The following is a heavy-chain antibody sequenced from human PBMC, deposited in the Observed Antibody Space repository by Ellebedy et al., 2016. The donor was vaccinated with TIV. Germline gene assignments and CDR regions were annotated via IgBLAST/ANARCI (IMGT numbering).Heavy chain of an antibody. Sequence: SETLSLTCTVSGYSISSGYYWGWIRQPPGKGLEWIGSINYSGTTYYNPSLKSRVTISTDMSNNHFSLKLNSVTAADTAVYYCARERLLVGVSTGISEFWGQGTLVSVSS. D-gene: IGHD1-26*01. J-gene: IGHJ4*02. CDR1: GYSISSGYY. V-gene: IGHV4-38-2*02. CDR2: INYSGTT. CDR3: ARERLLVGVSTGISEF.